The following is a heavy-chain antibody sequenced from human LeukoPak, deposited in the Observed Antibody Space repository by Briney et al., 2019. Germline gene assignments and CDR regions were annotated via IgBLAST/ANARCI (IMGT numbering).Heavy chain of an antibody. CDR2: ISTTGTTI. CDR3: ARVWQDYSGVDY. V-gene: IGHV3-11*04. Sequence: PGGSLRLSCVASGFTVSDNCMSWVRQAPGKGLEWISYISTTGTTIHYADSVKGRFAISRDNAKSSLYLQMNSLRDEDTAVYYCARVWQDYSGVDYWGQGTLVTVSS. J-gene: IGHJ4*02. D-gene: IGHD2-21*01. CDR1: GFTVSDNC.